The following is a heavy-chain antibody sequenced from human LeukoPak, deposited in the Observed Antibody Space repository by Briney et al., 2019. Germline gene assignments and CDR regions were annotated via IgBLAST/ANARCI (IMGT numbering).Heavy chain of an antibody. CDR1: GFTFSSYA. CDR2: ISGSGGST. CDR3: AKDRRSIAARPSNWFDP. Sequence: GGSLRLSCAASGFTFSSYAMSWVRQAPGKGLEWVSAISGSGGSTYYADSVKGRFTISRDNSKNTLYLQMNSLRAEDTAVYYCAKDRRSIAARPSNWFDPWGQGTLVTVSS. J-gene: IGHJ5*02. V-gene: IGHV3-23*01. D-gene: IGHD6-6*01.